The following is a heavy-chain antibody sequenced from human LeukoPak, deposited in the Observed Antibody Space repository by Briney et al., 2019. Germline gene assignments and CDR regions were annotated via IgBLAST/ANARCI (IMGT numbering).Heavy chain of an antibody. Sequence: GGSLRLSCAASGFTFSSYSMNWVRQAPGKGLEWVSYISSSSSTIYYADSVKGRFTISRDNAKNSLYLQMNSLRAEDTAVYYCASGGSYYSRAFDIWGQGTMVTVSS. CDR3: ASGGSYYSRAFDI. CDR2: ISSSSSTI. V-gene: IGHV3-48*01. J-gene: IGHJ3*02. CDR1: GFTFSSYS. D-gene: IGHD1-26*01.